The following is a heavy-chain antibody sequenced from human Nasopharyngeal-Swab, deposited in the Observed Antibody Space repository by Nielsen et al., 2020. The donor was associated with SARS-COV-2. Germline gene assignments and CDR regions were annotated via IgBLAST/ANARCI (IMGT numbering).Heavy chain of an antibody. Sequence: GESLKISCAASGFTFTSYDIHWVRQAPGKGLEWVAVISYDGSTKYYADSVKGRFTVSRDNSKNTLYLQMNSLRAEDTAVYYCARGIIAAAEDWGQGTLVTVCS. CDR2: ISYDGSTK. J-gene: IGHJ4*02. V-gene: IGHV3-30-3*01. CDR1: GFTFTSYD. CDR3: ARGIIAAAED. D-gene: IGHD6-13*01.